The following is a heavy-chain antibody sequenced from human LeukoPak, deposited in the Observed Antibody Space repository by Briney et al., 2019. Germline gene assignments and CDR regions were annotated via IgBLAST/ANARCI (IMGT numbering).Heavy chain of an antibody. Sequence: PGGSLRLSCEASGFTFITYGMSWVRQAPGKGLEWVSSLGGGGGGIYYADSVKGRFTISRDNSKNTLSLQMNSLRAEDTAVYYCAKDRGSGWYFDYWGHGTLVTVSS. CDR3: AKDRGSGWYFDY. D-gene: IGHD6-19*01. V-gene: IGHV3-23*01. CDR1: GFTFITYG. J-gene: IGHJ4*01. CDR2: LGGGGGGI.